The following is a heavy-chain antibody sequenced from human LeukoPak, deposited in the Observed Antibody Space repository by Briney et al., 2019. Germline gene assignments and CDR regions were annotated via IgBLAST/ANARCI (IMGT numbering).Heavy chain of an antibody. CDR3: VRDNRSYNFDY. CDR1: GFTFSRYW. V-gene: IGHV3-74*01. D-gene: IGHD1-26*01. J-gene: IGHJ4*02. CDR2: IKSDGSST. Sequence: GGSLRLSCAASGFTFSRYWMHWVRQAPGKGLVWVACIKSDGSSTSIADSAKGRFTISRDNAKNTVYLQMNRLRAEDTAVYYCVRDNRSYNFDYWGQGTLVTVSS.